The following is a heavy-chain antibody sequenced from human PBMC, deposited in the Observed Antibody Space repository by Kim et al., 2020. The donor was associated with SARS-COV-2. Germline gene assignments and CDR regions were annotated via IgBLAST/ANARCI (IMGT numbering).Heavy chain of an antibody. J-gene: IGHJ5*02. CDR2: ISSSSSYI. D-gene: IGHD3-3*01. Sequence: GGSLRLSCAASGFTFSSYSMNWVRQAPGKGLEWVSSISSSSSYIYYADSVKGRFTISRDNAKNSLYLQMNSLRAEDTAVYYCARDGKLYYDFWSGYRSNWFDPWGQGTLVTVSS. V-gene: IGHV3-21*06. CDR3: ARDGKLYYDFWSGYRSNWFDP. CDR1: GFTFSSYS.